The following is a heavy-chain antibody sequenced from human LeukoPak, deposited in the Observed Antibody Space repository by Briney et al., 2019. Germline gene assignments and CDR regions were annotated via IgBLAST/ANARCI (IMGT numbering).Heavy chain of an antibody. D-gene: IGHD1-1*01. V-gene: IGHV1-8*01. CDR3: ARAKRTAPNVYYFDY. CDR1: GYTFTSYD. CDR2: MNPNSGNT. Sequence: ASVKVSCKASGYTFTSYDINWVRQATGQGLEWMGWMNPNSGNTGYAQKFQGRVTMTRNTSISTAYMELSSLGSEDTAVYYCARAKRTAPNVYYFDYWGQGTLVTVSS. J-gene: IGHJ4*02.